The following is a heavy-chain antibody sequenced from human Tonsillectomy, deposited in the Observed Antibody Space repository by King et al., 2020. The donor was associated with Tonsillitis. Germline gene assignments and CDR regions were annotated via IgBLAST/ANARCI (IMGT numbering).Heavy chain of an antibody. J-gene: IGHJ6*03. Sequence: VQLVESGGGLVQPGGSLRLSCAASGFTFNSYSMHWVRQAPGKGLEYVSAISINGGSTYYANSVTGRFTISRDNSKNTLYLQMGRLRAEDMAVYYCARGPDLGGYRYGYYYYMDVWGEGTTVTVSS. CDR1: GFTFNSYS. V-gene: IGHV3-64*01. D-gene: IGHD5-18*01. CDR3: ARGPDLGGYRYGYYYYMDV. CDR2: ISINGGST.